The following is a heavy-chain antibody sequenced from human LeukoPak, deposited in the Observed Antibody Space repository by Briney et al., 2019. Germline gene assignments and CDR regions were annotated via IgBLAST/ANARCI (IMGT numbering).Heavy chain of an antibody. CDR2: MNPNSGNT. D-gene: IGHD6-19*01. V-gene: IGHV1-8*01. CDR1: GYTFTSYD. Sequence: ASVKVSCKASGYTFTSYDINWVRQATGQGLEWMGWMNPNSGNTGYAQKFQGRVTMTRNTSISTAYMELSSLRSEDTAVYYCARASGWYGYFDYWGQGTLVTVSS. CDR3: ARASGWYGYFDY. J-gene: IGHJ4*02.